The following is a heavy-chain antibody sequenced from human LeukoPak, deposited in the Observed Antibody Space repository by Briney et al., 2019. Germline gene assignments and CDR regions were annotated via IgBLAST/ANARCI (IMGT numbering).Heavy chain of an antibody. CDR2: ISSSGSTK. J-gene: IGHJ4*02. CDR3: ARRQTDGDDVDY. CDR1: GFTFRDYY. Sequence: GGSLRLSCAASGFTFRDYYMSWIRQAPGKGLEWISYISSSGSTKYYTDSVRGRFAISRDNAKNSLYLQMNSLRVEDTAVYYCARRQTDGDDVDYWGQGTLVTVSS. V-gene: IGHV3-11*04. D-gene: IGHD5-24*01.